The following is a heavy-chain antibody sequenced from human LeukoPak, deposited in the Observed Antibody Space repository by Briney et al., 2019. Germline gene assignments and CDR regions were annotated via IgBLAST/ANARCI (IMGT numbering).Heavy chain of an antibody. CDR1: GFTFSSYS. D-gene: IGHD3-3*01. CDR2: ISSSSSYI. V-gene: IGHV3-21*01. CDR3: ARDRLGFLEWSDNDY. Sequence: NPGGSLRLSCAASGFTFSSYSMNWVRQAPGKGLEWVSSISSSSSYIYYADSVKGRFTISRDNAKNSLYPQMNSLRAEDTSVYYCARDRLGFLEWSDNDYWGQGTLVTVSS. J-gene: IGHJ4*02.